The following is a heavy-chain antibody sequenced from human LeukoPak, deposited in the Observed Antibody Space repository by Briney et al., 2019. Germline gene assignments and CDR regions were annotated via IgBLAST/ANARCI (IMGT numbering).Heavy chain of an antibody. D-gene: IGHD5-18*01. V-gene: IGHV4-61*01. CDR2: IYDSGST. CDR3: ARGQYSYGYQYYYYYMDV. CDR1: GGSISSKSYY. Sequence: PSETLSLTCTVSGGSISSKSYYWSWIRQPPGKGLEWIGYIYDSGSTNYNPSLKSRVTTSLDTSKNQVSLELSSVTAADTAVYYCARGQYSYGYQYYYYYMDVWGKGTTVTVSS. J-gene: IGHJ6*03.